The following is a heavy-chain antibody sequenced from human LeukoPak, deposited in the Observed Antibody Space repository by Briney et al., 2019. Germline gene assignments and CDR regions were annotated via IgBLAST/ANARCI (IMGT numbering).Heavy chain of an antibody. Sequence: GGSLRLSCAASGFTVSSNYMSWVRQAPGKGLEWVSVIYSGGSTYYADSVKGRFTISRDNSKNTLYLQMNSLRAEDTAVYYCAKDRAPNYGDIFDSWGQGSLVTVSS. CDR1: GFTVSSNY. D-gene: IGHD4-17*01. CDR3: AKDRAPNYGDIFDS. V-gene: IGHV3-53*01. CDR2: IYSGGST. J-gene: IGHJ4*02.